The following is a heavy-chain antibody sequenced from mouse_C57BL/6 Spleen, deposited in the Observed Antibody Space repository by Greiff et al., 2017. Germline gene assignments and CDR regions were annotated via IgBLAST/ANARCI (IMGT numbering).Heavy chain of an antibody. CDR3: ARGDDGYYEAWFAY. V-gene: IGHV1-82*01. J-gene: IGHJ3*01. D-gene: IGHD2-3*01. Sequence: QVQLQQSGPELVKPGASVKISCKASGYAFSSYWMNWVKQRPGKGLEWIGRIYPGDGDTNYNGKFKGKATLTADKSSSTAYMQLSSLTSEDSAVYFCARGDDGYYEAWFAYWGQGTLGTVAA. CDR1: GYAFSSYW. CDR2: IYPGDGDT.